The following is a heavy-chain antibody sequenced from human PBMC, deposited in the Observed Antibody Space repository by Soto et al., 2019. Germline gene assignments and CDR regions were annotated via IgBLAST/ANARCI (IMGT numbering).Heavy chain of an antibody. J-gene: IGHJ3*02. D-gene: IGHD3-22*01. CDR2: IDPSDSYT. V-gene: IGHV5-10-1*01. Sequence: GESLKISCKGSGYSLTSYWISWVRQMPGKGLEWMGRIDPSDSYTNYSPSFQGHVTISADKSISTAYLQWSSLKASDTAMYYCASFTYYYDSSGYRPHDAFDIWGQGTMVTVSS. CDR1: GYSLTSYW. CDR3: ASFTYYYDSSGYRPHDAFDI.